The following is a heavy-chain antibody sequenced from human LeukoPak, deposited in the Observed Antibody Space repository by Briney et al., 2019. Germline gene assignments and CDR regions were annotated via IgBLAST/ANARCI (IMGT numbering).Heavy chain of an antibody. Sequence: ASVTVSCKSSGYTFIDYYIHWVRQAPGQGLEWMGWINPNSGTTKYAQKFQGRVSMTRDTSINTAYVDLTNLRSDDTAIFYCARVKKLMPEFEFWGQGTLVTVSS. CDR1: GYTFIDYY. J-gene: IGHJ4*02. CDR2: INPNSGTT. D-gene: IGHD2-2*01. CDR3: ARVKKLMPEFEF. V-gene: IGHV1-2*02.